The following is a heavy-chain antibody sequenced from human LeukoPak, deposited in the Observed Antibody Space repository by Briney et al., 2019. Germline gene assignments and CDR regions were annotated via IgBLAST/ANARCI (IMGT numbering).Heavy chain of an antibody. CDR1: GFTFSSYA. J-gene: IGHJ3*02. Sequence: GGSLRLSCAASGFTFSSYAMSWVRQAPGKGLEWVSAISGSGGSTYYADSVKGRFTISRDNSKNTLYLQMNSLRAEDTAVYYCARGPDTMVRGVRVGAFDIWGQGTMVTVSS. CDR2: ISGSGGST. V-gene: IGHV3-23*01. D-gene: IGHD3-10*01. CDR3: ARGPDTMVRGVRVGAFDI.